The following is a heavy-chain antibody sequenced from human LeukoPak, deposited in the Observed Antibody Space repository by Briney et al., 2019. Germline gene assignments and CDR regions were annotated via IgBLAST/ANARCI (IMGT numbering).Heavy chain of an antibody. D-gene: IGHD3-16*01. V-gene: IGHV3-23*01. CDR3: AEASWVSDADAVL. CDR1: GFVFSSYG. CDR2: LRGDGET. Sequence: GGSLRLSCAASGFVFSSYGMSWVRQTPARGLEWLSSLRGDGETFYADSVKGRFTLSRDHSRNTVYLQLNNLRVEDTAIYYCAEASWVSDADAVLWGQGTLVTVSS. J-gene: IGHJ4*02.